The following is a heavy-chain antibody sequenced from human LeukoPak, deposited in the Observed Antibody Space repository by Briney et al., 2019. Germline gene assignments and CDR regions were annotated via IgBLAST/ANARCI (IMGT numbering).Heavy chain of an antibody. CDR2: IWYDGSNK. CDR3: ARAFTSTGYYYVEY. Sequence: GGSLRLSCAASGFTFSSFGMHWVRQAPGKGLEWVAVIWYDGSNKYYADSVKGRFTISRDNSKNTLYPQMNSLRAEDTAVYYCARAFTSTGYYYVEYWGQGTLVTVSS. CDR1: GFTFSSFG. D-gene: IGHD3-22*01. V-gene: IGHV3-33*01. J-gene: IGHJ4*02.